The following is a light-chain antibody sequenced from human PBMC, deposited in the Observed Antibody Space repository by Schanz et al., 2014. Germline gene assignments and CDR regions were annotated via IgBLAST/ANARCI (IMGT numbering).Light chain of an antibody. V-gene: IGKV1-39*01. CDR3: QQSTPVPFT. CDR2: AAS. CDR1: QSISTF. Sequence: DIKMTQSPSSLSASAGDRVTITCRARQSISTFLNWYQQKAGKAPKLLIYAASTLRSGVPSRFSGSGSGTDFTLTIVSLQAEDFGTYYCQQSTPVPFTFGHGTKVEIK. J-gene: IGKJ3*01.